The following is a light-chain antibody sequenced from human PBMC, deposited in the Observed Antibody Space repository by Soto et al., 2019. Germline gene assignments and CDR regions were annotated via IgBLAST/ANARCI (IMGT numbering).Light chain of an antibody. CDR1: QTISSW. CDR3: QQYHSYPLT. J-gene: IGKJ5*01. V-gene: IGKV1-5*01. CDR2: DAS. Sequence: DIQMTQSPSTLSGPVGDRVTITCRASQTISSWLAWYQQKPGKAPKLLIYDASSLESGVPSRFSASGSGTEFTLTISSLQPEDFATYYCQQYHSYPLTLGQGTRLEIK.